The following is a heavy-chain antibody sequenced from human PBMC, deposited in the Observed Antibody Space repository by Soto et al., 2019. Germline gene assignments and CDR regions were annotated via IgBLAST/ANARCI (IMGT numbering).Heavy chain of an antibody. D-gene: IGHD2-15*01. CDR3: ARVVYCSGGSCYGGLGY. CDR2: INSDGSST. J-gene: IGHJ4*02. Sequence: EVQLVESGGGLVQPGGSLRLSCAASGFTCSSYWMHWVRQAPGKGLVWVSRINSDGSSTSYADSVKGRFTISRDNAKNTLYLQMNRLRAEDTAVYYCARVVYCSGGSCYGGLGYWGQGTLVTVSS. CDR1: GFTCSSYW. V-gene: IGHV3-74*01.